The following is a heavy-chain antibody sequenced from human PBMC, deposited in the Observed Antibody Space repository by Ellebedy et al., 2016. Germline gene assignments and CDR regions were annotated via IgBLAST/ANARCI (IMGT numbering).Heavy chain of an antibody. CDR2: IHPRDSDV. Sequence: GESLKISCKGSGYTFTNYWIGWVRQMPGKGLEWMGIIHPRDSDVRYSPSFQGQVTIPVDKSISTAYLQWSSLKASDTAIYYCARRYSSGWYEAHNWFDPWGQGTLVTVSS. D-gene: IGHD6-19*01. CDR3: ARRYSSGWYEAHNWFDP. V-gene: IGHV5-51*01. CDR1: GYTFTNYW. J-gene: IGHJ5*02.